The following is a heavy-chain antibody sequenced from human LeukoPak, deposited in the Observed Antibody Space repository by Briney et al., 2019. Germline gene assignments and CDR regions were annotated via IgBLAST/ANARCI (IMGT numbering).Heavy chain of an antibody. CDR3: ARTGYSSGWYDY. CDR1: GYSFTSYW. Sequence: GESLQISCKGSGYSFTSYWIGWVRQLLGKGLEWMGIVYPGDSDTRYSPSFQGQVTISADKSISTAYLQWSSLKASDTAMYYCARTGYSSGWYDYWGQGTLVTVSS. D-gene: IGHD6-19*01. CDR2: VYPGDSDT. V-gene: IGHV5-51*01. J-gene: IGHJ4*02.